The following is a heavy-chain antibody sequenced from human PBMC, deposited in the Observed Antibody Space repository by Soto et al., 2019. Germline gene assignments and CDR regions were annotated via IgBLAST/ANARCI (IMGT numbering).Heavy chain of an antibody. CDR1: GGSFRSYA. D-gene: IGHD5-12*01. CDR3: ASGRRDGYHRGWFDP. J-gene: IGHJ5*02. CDR2: IIPIFGTA. V-gene: IGHV1-69*06. Sequence: CEACGGSFRSYAIICVRQAHGQGLEWMGGIIPIFGTANYAQKFQGRVTISVDTSKNQFSLKLSSVAAADTAVYYCASGRRDGYHRGWFDPWGQGTLVTVS.